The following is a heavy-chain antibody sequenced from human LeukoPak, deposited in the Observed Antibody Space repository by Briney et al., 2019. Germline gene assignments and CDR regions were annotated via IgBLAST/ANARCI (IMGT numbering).Heavy chain of an antibody. Sequence: SETLSLTCTVSGGSISSYYWSWIRQPAGKGLEWIGRIYTSGSTNYNPSLKSRVAMSVDTSKNQFSLKLSSVTAADTAVYYCARERRILEWSMSDQTSLFDPWGQGTLVTVSS. J-gene: IGHJ5*02. CDR2: IYTSGST. CDR1: GGSISSYY. D-gene: IGHD3-3*01. V-gene: IGHV4-4*07. CDR3: ARERRILEWSMSDQTSLFDP.